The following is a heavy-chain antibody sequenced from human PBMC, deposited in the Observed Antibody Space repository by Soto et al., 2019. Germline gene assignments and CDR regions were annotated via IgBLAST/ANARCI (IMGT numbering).Heavy chain of an antibody. Sequence: SVKVSCKASGGTFSSYAISWVRQAPGQGLEWMGGIIPIFGTANYAQKFQGRVTITADESTSTAYMELSSLRSEDTAVYYCARQRDIVVVPAADYYYYGMDVRGQGTTVTVSS. CDR3: ARQRDIVVVPAADYYYYGMDV. V-gene: IGHV1-69*13. CDR1: GGTFSSYA. J-gene: IGHJ6*02. CDR2: IIPIFGTA. D-gene: IGHD2-2*01.